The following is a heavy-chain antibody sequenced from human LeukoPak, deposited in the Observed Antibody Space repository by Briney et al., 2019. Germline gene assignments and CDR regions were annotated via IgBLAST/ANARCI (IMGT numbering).Heavy chain of an antibody. V-gene: IGHV3-9*01. CDR1: GFTFDDYA. CDR3: ARGTMEWYFDL. D-gene: IGHD3-3*01. CDR2: ISWNSGSI. J-gene: IGHJ2*01. Sequence: GGSLRLSCAASGFTFDDYAMHWVRQAPGKGLEWVSGISWNSGSIGYADSVKGRFTISRDNAKNSLYLQMNSLRAEDTAVYYCARGTMEWYFDLWGRGTLVTVSS.